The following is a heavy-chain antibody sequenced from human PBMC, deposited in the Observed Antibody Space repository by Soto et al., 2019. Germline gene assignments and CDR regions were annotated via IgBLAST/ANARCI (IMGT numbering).Heavy chain of an antibody. Sequence: GSLRLSCAASGFAFSSYGMHWVRQAPGKGLEWVSAISGSGGSTYYADSVKGRFTISRDNSKNTLYLQMNSLRAEDTAVYYCAKDRDSREFDYWGQGTLVTVSS. D-gene: IGHD3-22*01. CDR2: ISGSGGST. J-gene: IGHJ4*02. CDR1: GFAFSSYG. V-gene: IGHV3-23*01. CDR3: AKDRDSREFDY.